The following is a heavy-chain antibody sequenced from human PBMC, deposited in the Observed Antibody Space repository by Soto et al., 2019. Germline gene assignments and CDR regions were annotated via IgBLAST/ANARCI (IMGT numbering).Heavy chain of an antibody. D-gene: IGHD3-10*01. CDR3: ATIFLPMVRENRHDY. J-gene: IGHJ4*02. V-gene: IGHV1-24*01. CDR1: GGTFSSYA. Sequence: ASVKVSCKASGGTFSSYAISWVRQAPGKGLEWMGGFDPEDGETIYAQKFQGRVTMTEDTSTDTAYMELSSLRSEDTAVYYCATIFLPMVRENRHDYWGQETLVTASS. CDR2: FDPEDGET.